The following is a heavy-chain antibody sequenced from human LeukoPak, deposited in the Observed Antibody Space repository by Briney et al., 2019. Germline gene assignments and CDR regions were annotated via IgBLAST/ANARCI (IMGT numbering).Heavy chain of an antibody. CDR3: ARVSLGNNYGSGSYDY. Sequence: PGGSLRLSCAASGFTFSTYNMNWVGQAPGKGLEWVSSINTGSSYINYADSVKGRFTISRDNAENSLYLQMSSLRAEDTAVYYCARVSLGNNYGSGSYDYWGQGTLVTVSS. D-gene: IGHD3-10*01. CDR2: INTGSSYI. CDR1: GFTFSTYN. J-gene: IGHJ4*02. V-gene: IGHV3-21*01.